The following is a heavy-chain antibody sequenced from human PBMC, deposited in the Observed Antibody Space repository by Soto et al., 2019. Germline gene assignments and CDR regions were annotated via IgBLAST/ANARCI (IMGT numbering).Heavy chain of an antibody. V-gene: IGHV3-7*01. Sequence: QTGGSLRLSCAASGFSFGTYWMSWVRQAPGKGLEWVANIKGDGSETYYAESVRSRITISADTSKNQFSLHLTSMTAEDTAVYYCARDGNWRLDYWGQGALVTVSS. CDR1: GFSFGTYW. J-gene: IGHJ4*02. D-gene: IGHD1-1*01. CDR2: IKGDGSET. CDR3: ARDGNWRLDY.